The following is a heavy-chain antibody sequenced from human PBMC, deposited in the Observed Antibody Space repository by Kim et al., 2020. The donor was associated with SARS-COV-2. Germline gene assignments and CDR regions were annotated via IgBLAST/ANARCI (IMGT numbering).Heavy chain of an antibody. D-gene: IGHD6-19*01. Sequence: GGSPRLSCAASGFAFSTYSINWVRQAPGKGLEWLSYISSSSSTIYYADSVRGRFTISRDNAENSVYLQMNSLGDEDTAVYYCARVGRSGWTDDYWGQGTLVTVSS. J-gene: IGHJ4*02. CDR2: ISSSSSTI. CDR3: ARVGRSGWTDDY. V-gene: IGHV3-48*02. CDR1: GFAFSTYS.